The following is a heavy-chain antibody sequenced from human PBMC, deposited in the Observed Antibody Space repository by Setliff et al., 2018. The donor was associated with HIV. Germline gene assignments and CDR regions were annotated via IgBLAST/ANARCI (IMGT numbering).Heavy chain of an antibody. V-gene: IGHV4-34*12. Sequence: SETLSLTCAVYGGSFSGYYWSWIRQPPGKGLEWIGEIIHSGSTNYNPSLKSRVTISVDTSKNQFSLKLSSVTAADTAVYYCAGVSVYSSSYYYYYGMDVWGQGTTVTVSS. D-gene: IGHD6-13*01. CDR1: GGSFSGYY. J-gene: IGHJ6*02. CDR3: AGVSVYSSSYYYYYGMDV. CDR2: IIHSGST.